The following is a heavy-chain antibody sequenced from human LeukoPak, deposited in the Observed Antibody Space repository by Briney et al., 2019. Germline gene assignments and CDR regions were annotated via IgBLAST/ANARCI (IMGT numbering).Heavy chain of an antibody. J-gene: IGHJ3*02. CDR2: IFYSGTT. V-gene: IGHV4-59*01. Sequence: SETLSLTCTVSGGSISYYYWSWIRQPPGKGLEWIGYIFYSGTTNYNPSLKSRVTISVDTSKNQFSLKLSSVTAADTAVYYCARTYYYDSSGYIDAFDIWGQGTMVTVSS. CDR1: GGSISYYY. D-gene: IGHD3-22*01. CDR3: ARTYYYDSSGYIDAFDI.